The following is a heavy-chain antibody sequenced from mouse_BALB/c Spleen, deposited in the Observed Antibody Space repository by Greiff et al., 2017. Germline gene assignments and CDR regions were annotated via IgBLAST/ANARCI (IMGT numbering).Heavy chain of an antibody. J-gene: IGHJ4*01. CDR3: ARYRYDVGAMDY. CDR1: GYTFTSYW. Sequence: VQLQQSGAELAKPGASVKMSCKASGYTFTSYWMHWVKQRPGQGLEWIGYINPSTGYTEYNQKFKDKATLTADKSSSTAYMQLSSLTSEDSAVYYCARYRYDVGAMDYWGQGTSVTVSS. D-gene: IGHD2-14*01. CDR2: INPSTGYT. V-gene: IGHV1-7*01.